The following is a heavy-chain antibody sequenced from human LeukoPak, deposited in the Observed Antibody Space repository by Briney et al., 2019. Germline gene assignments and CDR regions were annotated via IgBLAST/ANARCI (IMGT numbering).Heavy chain of an antibody. V-gene: IGHV1-69*05. Sequence: SSVKVSCKASGGTFSSYAISWVRQAPGQGLEWMGRIIPIFGTANYAQKFQGRVKITTDESTSTAYMELSSLRAEDTAVYYCARVSDTAMAHYYWGQGTLVTVSS. CDR2: IIPIFGTA. CDR1: GGTFSSYA. CDR3: ARVSDTAMAHYY. D-gene: IGHD5-18*01. J-gene: IGHJ4*02.